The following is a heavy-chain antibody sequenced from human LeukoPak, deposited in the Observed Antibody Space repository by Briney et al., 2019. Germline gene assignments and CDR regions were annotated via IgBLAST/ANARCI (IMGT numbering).Heavy chain of an antibody. V-gene: IGHV1-3*01. CDR1: GYTFTNFA. D-gene: IGHD2-15*01. Sequence: ASVKVSCKASGYTFTNFAMHWVRQAPGQRLEWMGWINPANGNTKYSQKFQGRVTITRDTAASTAYMELSSLRSGDTAVYYCARPLVVDYYTMDVWGQGTTVTVSS. CDR3: ARPLVVDYYTMDV. J-gene: IGHJ6*02. CDR2: INPANGNT.